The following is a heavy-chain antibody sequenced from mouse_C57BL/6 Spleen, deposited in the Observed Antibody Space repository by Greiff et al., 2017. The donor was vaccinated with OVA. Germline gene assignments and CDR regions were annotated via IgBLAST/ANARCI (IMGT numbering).Heavy chain of an antibody. CDR2: INPGSGGT. J-gene: IGHJ2*01. Sequence: QVQLQQSGAELVRPGTSVKVSCTASGYAFTNYLIEWVQQWPGQGLEWIGVINPGSGGTNYNETFKGKATLTADKSSSTAYMQLSSLTSEDSAVYFCERVYEYDEEGDFDCWGKGTTLTVSS. CDR3: ERVYEYDEEGDFDC. V-gene: IGHV1-54*01. D-gene: IGHD2-4*01. CDR1: GYAFTNYL.